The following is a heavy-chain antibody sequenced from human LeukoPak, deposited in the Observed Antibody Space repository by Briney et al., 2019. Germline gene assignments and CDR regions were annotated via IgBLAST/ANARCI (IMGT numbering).Heavy chain of an antibody. J-gene: IGHJ4*02. Sequence: SETLSLTCTVSGDSISSYYWSWIRQPPGKGLEWIGYIYYSGSTNYNPSLKSRVTISVDTSKNQFSLKLSSVTAADTAVYYCARGDGDYLFVYWGQGTLVTVSS. CDR1: GDSISSYY. CDR2: IYYSGST. CDR3: ARGDGDYLFVY. D-gene: IGHD4-17*01. V-gene: IGHV4-59*01.